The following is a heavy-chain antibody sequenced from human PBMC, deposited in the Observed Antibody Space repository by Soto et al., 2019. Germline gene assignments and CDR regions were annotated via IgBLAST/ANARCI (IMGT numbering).Heavy chain of an antibody. CDR2: ISYEGSNT. D-gene: IGHD1-26*01. CDR1: GFTFDAYC. J-gene: IGHJ6*02. Sequence: PGGSLRLSCVASGFTFDAYCIHWVRQAPGKGLQWVALISYEGSNTYYADSVRGRFTISRDNSKNALYLQMNTLRPDDTAEYYCAKGGAIVAAGTRVYLYNAMDVWGQGTTVTVSS. V-gene: IGHV3-30-3*01. CDR3: AKGGAIVAAGTRVYLYNAMDV.